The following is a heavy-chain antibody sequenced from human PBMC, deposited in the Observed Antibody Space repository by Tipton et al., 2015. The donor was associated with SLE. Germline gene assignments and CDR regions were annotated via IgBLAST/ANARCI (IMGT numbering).Heavy chain of an antibody. V-gene: IGHV4-31*03. Sequence: TLSLTCSVSGASISSGAIYWSWFRHHPGKGLEWIGYISYSGGTYYNPTLKSRVTLSEDTSKNQFSLKLTSVTAADTAIYYCASGTLEWSHEPDYWGQGTLVTVSS. D-gene: IGHD3-3*01. CDR2: ISYSGGT. CDR3: ASGTLEWSHEPDY. CDR1: GASISSGAIY. J-gene: IGHJ4*02.